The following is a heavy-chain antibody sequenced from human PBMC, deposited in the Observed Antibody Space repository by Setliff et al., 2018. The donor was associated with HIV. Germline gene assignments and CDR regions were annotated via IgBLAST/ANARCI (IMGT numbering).Heavy chain of an antibody. CDR2: IYTSGST. J-gene: IGHJ4*02. V-gene: IGHV4-4*08. CDR3: ARKVGGDFDY. Sequence: SETLSLTCTVSGGSISNYYWSWIRQPPGKGLEWIGHIYTSGSTNYNQSLKSRVTISVDTYKNQFSLKLSSVTAADTAVYFCARKVGGDFDYWGQGTLVTVSS. CDR1: GGSISNYY. D-gene: IGHD2-2*01.